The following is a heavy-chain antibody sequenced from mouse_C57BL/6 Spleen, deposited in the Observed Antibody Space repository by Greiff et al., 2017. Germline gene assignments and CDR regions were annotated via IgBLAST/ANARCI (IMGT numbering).Heavy chain of an antibody. CDR3: AGGPGAYFDY. Sequence: QVQLKESGPELVKPGASVKISCKASGSSFTSYYIHWVKQRPGQGLEWIGWIYPGSGNTKYNEKFKGKATLTADTSSSTAYMQLSSLTSEDSAVYYCAGGPGAYFDYWGQGTTLTVSS. CDR2: IYPGSGNT. D-gene: IGHD3-1*01. CDR1: GSSFTSYY. J-gene: IGHJ2*01. V-gene: IGHV1-66*01.